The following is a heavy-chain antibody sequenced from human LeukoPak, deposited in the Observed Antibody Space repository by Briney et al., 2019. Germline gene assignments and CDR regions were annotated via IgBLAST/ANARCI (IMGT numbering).Heavy chain of an antibody. CDR2: INYGGST. J-gene: IGHJ4*02. CDR3: ARQSGSWSPPDY. CDR1: GGSISRYY. D-gene: IGHD6-13*01. V-gene: IGHV4-59*08. Sequence: SETLSLTCAVSGGSISRYYGSWVRQPPGKGLEWIANINYGGSTNYNPSLKSRVTISADTSKNQFSLKLNSVTAADTAMYYCARQSGSWSPPDYWGQGTLVTVSS.